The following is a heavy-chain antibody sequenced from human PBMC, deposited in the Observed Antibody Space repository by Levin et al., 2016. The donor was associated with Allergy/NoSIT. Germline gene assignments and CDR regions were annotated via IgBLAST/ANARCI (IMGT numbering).Heavy chain of an antibody. J-gene: IGHJ5*02. CDR2: IYYSGST. Sequence: RQAPGKGLEWIGYIYYSGSTYYNPSLKSRVTISVDTSKNQFFLKLSSVTAADTAVYYCARSLNPYYQNWFDPWGQGTLVTVSS. CDR3: ARSLNPYYQNWFDP. D-gene: IGHD3-22*01. V-gene: IGHV4-31*02.